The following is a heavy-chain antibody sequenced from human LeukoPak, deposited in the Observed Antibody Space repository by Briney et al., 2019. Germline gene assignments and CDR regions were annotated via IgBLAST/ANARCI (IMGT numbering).Heavy chain of an antibody. V-gene: IGHV4-30-4*01. CDR2: IYYSGST. CDR1: GGSISSGDYY. Sequence: SETLSLTCTVSGGSISSGDYYWSWIRQPPGKGLEWIGYIYYSGSTYYNPSFKSRVTISVDTSKNQFSLKLSSVTAADTAVYYCATSGRRAFDIWGQGTMVTVSS. J-gene: IGHJ3*02. CDR3: ATSGRRAFDI. D-gene: IGHD3-10*01.